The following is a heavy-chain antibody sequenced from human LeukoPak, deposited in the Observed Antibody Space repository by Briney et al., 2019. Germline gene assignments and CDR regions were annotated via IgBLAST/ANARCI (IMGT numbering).Heavy chain of an antibody. Sequence: ASVTVSCKSSVGTFSSYAISWVRQAPGKGLEWMGRIIPILGIANYAQKFQGRVTITADKSTSTAYMERSSLRSEDTAVYYCALGMATIKAGDIWGQGTMVTVSS. CDR2: IIPILGIA. D-gene: IGHD5-24*01. CDR3: ALGMATIKAGDI. CDR1: VGTFSSYA. J-gene: IGHJ3*02. V-gene: IGHV1-69*04.